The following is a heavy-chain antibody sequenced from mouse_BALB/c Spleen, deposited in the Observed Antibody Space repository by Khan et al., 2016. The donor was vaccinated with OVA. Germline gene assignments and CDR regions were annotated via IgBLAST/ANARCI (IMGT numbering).Heavy chain of an antibody. CDR3: ARGGAAFYRNDGGAMDS. V-gene: IGHV9-4*02. Sequence: QIQLVQSGPELKKPGETVRISCKASVYTFTTAGMQWVQKMPGKGLKWIGWINTHSGVPKYAEDFKGRFVFSLEASASTAYLQITNLKNEDTATYFCARGGAAFYRNDGGAMDSWGQGTSVTVSS. D-gene: IGHD2-14*01. CDR2: INTHSGVP. CDR1: VYTFTTAG. J-gene: IGHJ4*01.